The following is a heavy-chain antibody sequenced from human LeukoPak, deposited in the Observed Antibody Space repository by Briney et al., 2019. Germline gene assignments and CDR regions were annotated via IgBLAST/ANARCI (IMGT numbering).Heavy chain of an antibody. J-gene: IGHJ4*02. V-gene: IGHV3-53*01. CDR2: LYSSGTT. D-gene: IGHD2-21*02. CDR1: GFSVSSNY. CDR3: ARGGVTAALIDY. Sequence: GGSLRLSCAASGFSVSSNYMSWVRQGPDKGLEWVSVLYSSGTTDYADSVKGRFIISRDNSKNTVYLQMNRLRAEDTALYYCARGGVTAALIDYWGQGTLVTVSS.